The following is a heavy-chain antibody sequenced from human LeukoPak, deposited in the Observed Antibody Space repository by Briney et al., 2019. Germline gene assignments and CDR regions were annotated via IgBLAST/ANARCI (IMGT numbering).Heavy chain of an antibody. D-gene: IGHD1-26*01. CDR2: IYYRGTT. Sequence: PSETVSLTCSVSGGSMSGDYWNWIRQSPGKKLEWIGYIYYRGTTNYNPSLKSRITISIDTSNNQFSLTLTSVNTVDTAIYYCARGRSARRWDLPHLDLWGRGTLVTVSS. J-gene: IGHJ4*02. CDR3: ARGRSARRWDLPHLDL. CDR1: GGSMSGDY. V-gene: IGHV4-59*01.